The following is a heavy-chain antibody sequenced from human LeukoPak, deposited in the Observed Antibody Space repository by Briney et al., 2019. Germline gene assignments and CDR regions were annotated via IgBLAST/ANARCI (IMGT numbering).Heavy chain of an antibody. CDR1: GFTFSSYA. J-gene: IGHJ4*02. V-gene: IGHV3-23*01. CDR2: ISGSGGST. D-gene: IGHD6-19*01. Sequence: PGGSLRLSCAASGFTFSSYAMSWARQAPGKGLEWVSAISGSGGSTYYADSVKGRFTISRDNSKNTLYLQMNSLRAEDTAVYYCAKLGGSSIAVANWGQGTLVTVSS. CDR3: AKLGGSSIAVAN.